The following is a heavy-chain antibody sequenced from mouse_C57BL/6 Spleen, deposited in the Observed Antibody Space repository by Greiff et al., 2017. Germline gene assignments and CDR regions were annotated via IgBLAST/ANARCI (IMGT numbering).Heavy chain of an antibody. J-gene: IGHJ1*03. CDR2: IYPGSGST. V-gene: IGHV1-55*01. D-gene: IGHD1-1*01. CDR1: GYTFTSYW. Sequence: VKLMEPGAELVKPGASVKMSCKASGYTFTSYWITWVKQRPGQGLEWIGDIYPGSGSTNYNEKFKSKATLTVDTSSSTAYMQLSSLTSEDSAVYYCARFLDYYGSSSYWYFDVWGTGTTVTVSS. CDR3: ARFLDYYGSSSYWYFDV.